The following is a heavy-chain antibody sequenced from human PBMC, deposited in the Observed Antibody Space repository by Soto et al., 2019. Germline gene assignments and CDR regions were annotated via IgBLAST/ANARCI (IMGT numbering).Heavy chain of an antibody. D-gene: IGHD3-16*01. Sequence: EVQLVESGGGLVQPGRSLRLSCAASGFTFDDYAMHWVRQAPGKGLEWVSGISWNSGSIGYADSVKGRFTISRDNAKKSLYLQMNSLRAEDTALYYFAKDSTLGGWGGMDVWGKGTTVTVSS. V-gene: IGHV3-9*01. CDR2: ISWNSGSI. CDR1: GFTFDDYA. J-gene: IGHJ6*04. CDR3: AKDSTLGGWGGMDV.